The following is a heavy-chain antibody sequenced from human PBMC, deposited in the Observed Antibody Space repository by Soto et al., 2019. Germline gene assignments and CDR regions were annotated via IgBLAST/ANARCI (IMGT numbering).Heavy chain of an antibody. J-gene: IGHJ4*02. CDR1: GFSFSSHG. D-gene: IGHD6-13*01. CDR3: AKDVGFSSSWYLDY. CDR2: ISYDGSNK. Sequence: VGSLRLSCGASGFSFSSHGMHWVRQAPGKGLKWVAVISYDGSNKYYADSVKGRFTISRDNSKSTLYLQMNSLRAEDTALYYRAKDVGFSSSWYLDYWGQGTLVTVSS. V-gene: IGHV3-30*18.